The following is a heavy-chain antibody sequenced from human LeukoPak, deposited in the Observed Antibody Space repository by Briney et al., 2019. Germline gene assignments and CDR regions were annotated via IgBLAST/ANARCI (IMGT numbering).Heavy chain of an antibody. CDR3: ARADYSSGWFLDY. CDR1: GGSIRSYD. D-gene: IGHD6-19*01. CDR2: IYYSGST. V-gene: IGHV4-59*08. Sequence: SETLSLTCTVSGGSIRSYDWSWIRQPPGKGLEWIGYIYYSGSTDYNPSLKSRVTISVDMSKNQFSLKLTSATAADTAVYYCARADYSSGWFLDYWGQGTLVTVSS. J-gene: IGHJ4*02.